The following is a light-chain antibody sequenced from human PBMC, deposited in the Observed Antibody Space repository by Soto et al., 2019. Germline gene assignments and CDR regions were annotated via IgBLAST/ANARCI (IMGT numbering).Light chain of an antibody. CDR3: SSYVGCNNFV. CDR1: SSDVGGYNY. V-gene: IGLV2-8*01. J-gene: IGLJ1*01. Sequence: QSVLAQPPSASGSPGQSVTISCTGTSSDVGGYNYVSWYQQHPGKAPKLMIYEVSERPSGVPDRFSGSKSSNTASLTVSGLQAEDEADYYCSSYVGCNNFVLGTVTKLTGL. CDR2: EVS.